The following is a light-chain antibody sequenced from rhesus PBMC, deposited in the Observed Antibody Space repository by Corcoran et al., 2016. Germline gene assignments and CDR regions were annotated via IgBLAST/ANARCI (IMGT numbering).Light chain of an antibody. V-gene: IGLV2S7*01. CDR2: GVS. CDR1: SSDVGGYNY. J-gene: IGLJ1*01. Sequence: QAAPTQPPSVSGSPGQSVTISGTGTSSDVGGYNYVSWYQQQPGKAPELMIYGVSKRPSGVSDRFSGPKCGNTASLTISGLQAEDDADYYCCSYTTSSTYIFGAGTRLTVL. CDR3: CSYTTSSTYI.